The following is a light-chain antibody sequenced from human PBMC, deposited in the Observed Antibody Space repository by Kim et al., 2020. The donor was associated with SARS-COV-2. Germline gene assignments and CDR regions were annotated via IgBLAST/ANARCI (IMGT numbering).Light chain of an antibody. CDR1: QSVDSNY. Sequence: IVLTQSPGTLSLSPGERATLSCRASQSVDSNYLAWYQHKPGQAPRLLMYGASSRATGIPDRFSGSGSGTDFTLTISRLEPEDFAVYYCQQYAGSPRTFGQGTKVYIK. V-gene: IGKV3-20*01. CDR3: QQYAGSPRT. CDR2: GAS. J-gene: IGKJ1*01.